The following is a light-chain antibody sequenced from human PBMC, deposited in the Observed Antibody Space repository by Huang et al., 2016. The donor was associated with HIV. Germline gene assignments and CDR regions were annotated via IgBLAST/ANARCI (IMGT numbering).Light chain of an antibody. Sequence: IQLTQSPPSLSASVGERVTITCRASQDISTSLAWYQQKPGQAPNLLIYAASTVQRGVPSRFSGSGSGTDFTLTISSLQPDDFSTYYCQQLNDYPPTFGGGTKVEVK. CDR1: QDISTS. J-gene: IGKJ4*01. V-gene: IGKV1-9*01. CDR3: QQLNDYPPT. CDR2: AAS.